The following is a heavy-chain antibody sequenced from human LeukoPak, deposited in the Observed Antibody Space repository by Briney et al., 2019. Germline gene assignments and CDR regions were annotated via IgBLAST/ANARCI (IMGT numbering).Heavy chain of an antibody. CDR2: IYYSGST. J-gene: IGHJ5*02. D-gene: IGHD3-10*01. CDR1: GGSISSYY. Sequence: SETLSLTCTVSGGSISSYYWSWIRQPPGKGLECIGYIYYSGSTNYNPSLKSRVTISVDTSKNQFSLKLSSVTAADTAVYYCARELGGFGELNWFDPWGQGTLVTVSS. CDR3: ARELGGFGELNWFDP. V-gene: IGHV4-59*01.